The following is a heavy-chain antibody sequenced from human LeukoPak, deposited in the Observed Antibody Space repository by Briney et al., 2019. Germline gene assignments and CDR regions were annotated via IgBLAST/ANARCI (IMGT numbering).Heavy chain of an antibody. CDR3: ARDRSTSWYYYYYYGMDV. D-gene: IGHD6-13*01. CDR1: GFTYSSYW. J-gene: IGHJ6*02. V-gene: IGHV3-7*04. Sequence: TGGSLRLSCAASGFTYSSYWMSWVRQAPGKGLEWVANISQDGSEKYYVDSVKGRFTISRDNAKNSLYLQMNSLRAEDTAVYYCARDRSTSWYYYYYYGMDVWGQGTTVTVSS. CDR2: ISQDGSEK.